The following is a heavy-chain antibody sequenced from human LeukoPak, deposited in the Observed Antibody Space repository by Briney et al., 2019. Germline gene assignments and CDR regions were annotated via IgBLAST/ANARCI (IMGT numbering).Heavy chain of an antibody. V-gene: IGHV3-30*18. CDR3: AKEGGYYGSGSYIDY. CDR1: GFTFGDYG. J-gene: IGHJ4*02. CDR2: ISYDGSNK. D-gene: IGHD3-10*01. Sequence: GGSLRLSCTASGFTFGDYGMSWVRQAPGKGLEWVAVISYDGSNKYYADSVKGRFTISRDNSKNTLYLQMNSLRAEDTAVYYCAKEGGYYGSGSYIDYWGQGTLVTVSS.